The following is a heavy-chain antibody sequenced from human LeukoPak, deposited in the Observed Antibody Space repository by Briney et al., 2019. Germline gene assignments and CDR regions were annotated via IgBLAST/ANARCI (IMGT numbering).Heavy chain of an antibody. D-gene: IGHD6-19*01. V-gene: IGHV1-46*01. Sequence: ASVKVSCKASGYTFTSYYMHWVRQAPGQGLEWMGIINPSGGSTSYAQKFQGRVTMTRDTSTSTVYMELSSLRSEDTAVYYCARDLSRTGSGWYYFDYWGQGTLVTVSS. CDR2: INPSGGST. CDR3: ARDLSRTGSGWYYFDY. CDR1: GYTFTSYY. J-gene: IGHJ4*02.